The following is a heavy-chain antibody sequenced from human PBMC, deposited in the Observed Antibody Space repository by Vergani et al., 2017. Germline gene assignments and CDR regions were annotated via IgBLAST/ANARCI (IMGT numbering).Heavy chain of an antibody. CDR3: ARDFGEVTIGGVIVNWYFDL. D-gene: IGHD3-16*02. Sequence: QVQLVQSGAEVKKPGASVKVSCKASGYTFTSYYMHWVRQAPGQGLEWMGIINPSGGSTSYAQKFQGRVTMTTDTSTSTAYMELRSLRSDDTAVYYCARDFGEVTIGGVIVNWYFDLWGRGTLVTVSS. CDR1: GYTFTSYY. CDR2: INPSGGST. J-gene: IGHJ2*01. V-gene: IGHV1-46*01.